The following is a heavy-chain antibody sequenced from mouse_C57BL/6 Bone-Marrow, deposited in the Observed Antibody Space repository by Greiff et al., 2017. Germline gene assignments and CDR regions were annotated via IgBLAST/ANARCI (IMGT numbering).Heavy chain of an antibody. CDR1: GFNFKDYY. V-gene: IGHV14-2*01. CDR3: TRSLIYYGTNY. Sequence: VQLQQSGAELVKPGASVKLSCTASGFNFKDYYIHWVKQRTEQGLEWIGRIDPEDGETKYAPKFQDKATITADTSSNTADLQLSSLTSEDTAVYYCTRSLIYYGTNYWGQGTTLTVSS. D-gene: IGHD1-1*01. CDR2: IDPEDGET. J-gene: IGHJ2*01.